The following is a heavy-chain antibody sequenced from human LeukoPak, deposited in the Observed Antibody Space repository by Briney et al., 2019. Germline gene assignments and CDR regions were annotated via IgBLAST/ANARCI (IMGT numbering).Heavy chain of an antibody. CDR1: GFTFSSHW. D-gene: IGHD3-16*01. J-gene: IGHJ4*02. Sequence: GGSLRLSCAASGFTFSSHWMSWVRQAPGKGLEWVAYIKQDASDKYYVDSMKGRFTISRDNAKNSLYLQMNSLRAEDTAVYYCSEGGDTCRNGGCSEYWGQGTLVTVSP. CDR3: SEGGDTCRNGGCSEY. CDR2: IKQDASDK. V-gene: IGHV3-7*01.